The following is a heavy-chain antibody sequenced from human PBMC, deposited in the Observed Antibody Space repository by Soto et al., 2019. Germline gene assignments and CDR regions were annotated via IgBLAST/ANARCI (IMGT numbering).Heavy chain of an antibody. CDR1: GFTFSRYG. Sequence: PGGSLRLSCAASGFTFSRYGMHWVRQAPDKGLEWVAVIWYDGSKKYFADSVKGRFTISRDNDKNTVFLQMNSLRVEDTAVYYCARGSDGSGNFLDYWGQGSLVTVSS. CDR3: ARGSDGSGNFLDY. D-gene: IGHD3-10*01. V-gene: IGHV3-33*01. CDR2: IWYDGSKK. J-gene: IGHJ4*02.